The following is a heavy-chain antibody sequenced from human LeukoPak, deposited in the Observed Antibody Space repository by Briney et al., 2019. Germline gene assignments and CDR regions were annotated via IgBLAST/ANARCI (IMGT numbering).Heavy chain of an antibody. CDR1: GFTFSSYA. CDR3: ARGGGWSAIDY. D-gene: IGHD2-15*01. CDR2: ISGSGIST. V-gene: IGHV3-23*01. J-gene: IGHJ4*02. Sequence: SGGSLRLSCAASGFTFSSYAMSWVRQAPGKGVVWVSAISGSGISTYYADSVKGRFTISRDNSKNTLYLQMNSLRAEDTAVYYCARGGGWSAIDYWGQGTLVTVTS.